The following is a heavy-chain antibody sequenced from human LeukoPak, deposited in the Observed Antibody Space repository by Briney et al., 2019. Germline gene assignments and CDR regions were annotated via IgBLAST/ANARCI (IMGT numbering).Heavy chain of an antibody. V-gene: IGHV3-23*01. CDR1: GFTFSSYA. D-gene: IGHD6-19*01. J-gene: IGHJ4*02. CDR2: ISGSGSGI. CDR3: AKSRYSSASYASDY. Sequence: GGSLRLSCAASGFTFSSYAMNWVRQAPAKGLEWVSAISGSGSGIYYADSVKGRFTISRDNSKNTLYLQMTSLRAEDTAVYYCAKSRYSSASYASDYWGQGTLVTVSS.